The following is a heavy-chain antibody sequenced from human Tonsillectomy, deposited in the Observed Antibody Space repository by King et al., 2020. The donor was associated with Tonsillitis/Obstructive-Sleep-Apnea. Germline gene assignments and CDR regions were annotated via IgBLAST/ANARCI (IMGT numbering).Heavy chain of an antibody. CDR3: ARQKGYSGYDFPFDY. CDR2: IYPGDSDT. CDR1: GYSFTSYW. D-gene: IGHD5-12*01. J-gene: IGHJ4*02. V-gene: IGHV5-51*01. Sequence: VQLVQSGEEVKKPGESLKISCKGSGYSFTSYWIGWVRQMPGKGLEWMGIIYPGDSDTRYSPSFQGQVTISADKSISTAYLQWSSLKASDTAMYYCARQKGYSGYDFPFDYWGQGTLVTVSS.